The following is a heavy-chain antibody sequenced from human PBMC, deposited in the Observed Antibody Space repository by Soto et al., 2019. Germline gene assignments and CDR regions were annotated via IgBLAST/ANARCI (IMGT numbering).Heavy chain of an antibody. CDR2: IYYSGST. CDR1: GGSISSYY. Sequence: SETLSLTCTVSGGSISSYYWSWIRQPPGKGLEWIGYIYYSGSTNYNPSLKSRVTISVDTSKNQFSLKLSSVTAADTAVYYCARSSLAIWHYYYYYMDVWGKGTTVTVSS. V-gene: IGHV4-59*08. D-gene: IGHD3-3*01. CDR3: ARSSLAIWHYYYYYMDV. J-gene: IGHJ6*03.